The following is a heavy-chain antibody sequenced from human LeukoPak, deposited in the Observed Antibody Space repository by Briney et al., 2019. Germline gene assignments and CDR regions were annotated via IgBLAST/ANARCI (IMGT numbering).Heavy chain of an antibody. D-gene: IGHD5-18*01. J-gene: IGHJ4*02. V-gene: IGHV4-39*07. CDR3: ARESVEQLWFDY. Sequence: PSETLSLTCTVSGGSISSSSYYWGWIRQPPGKGLEWIGSIYYSGSTYYSPSLKSRVTISVDTSKNQVSLKLTSVTAADTAVYYCARESVEQLWFDYWGQGTLVTVSS. CDR2: IYYSGST. CDR1: GGSISSSSYY.